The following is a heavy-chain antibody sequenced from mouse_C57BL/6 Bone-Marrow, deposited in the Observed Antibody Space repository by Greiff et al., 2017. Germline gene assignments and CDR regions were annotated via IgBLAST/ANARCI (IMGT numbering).Heavy chain of an antibody. J-gene: IGHJ1*03. CDR3: ASPSYYFRSSKGYFDV. D-gene: IGHD1-1*01. Sequence: VQLQQPGAELVRPGTSVKLSCKASGYTFTSYWMHWVKQRPGQGLEWIGVIDPSDSYTNYNQKFKGKATLTVDTSSSTAYMQLSSLTSEDSAVYYCASPSYYFRSSKGYFDVWGTETTRTVSS. CDR2: IDPSDSYT. V-gene: IGHV1-59*01. CDR1: GYTFTSYW.